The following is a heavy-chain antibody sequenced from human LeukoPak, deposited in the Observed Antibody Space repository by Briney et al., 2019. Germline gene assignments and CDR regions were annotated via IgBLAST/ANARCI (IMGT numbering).Heavy chain of an antibody. D-gene: IGHD4-17*01. J-gene: IGHJ4*02. CDR3: ARGVTTPLDY. Sequence: SETLSLTCTVSGGSISIYYWSWIRQPPGKGLEWIGYMYYSGSTNYNPSLKSQVTISVDTSKNQFSLKLSSVTAADTAVYYCARGVTTPLDYWGQGTLVTVSS. V-gene: IGHV4-59*01. CDR1: GGSISIYY. CDR2: MYYSGST.